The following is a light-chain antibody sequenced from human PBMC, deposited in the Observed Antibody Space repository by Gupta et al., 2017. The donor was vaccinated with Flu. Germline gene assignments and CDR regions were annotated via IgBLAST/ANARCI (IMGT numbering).Light chain of an antibody. Sequence: DIVMNQSPLSLPVTPGEKESISCRSSQSLLHSNGYNYLDWYLQKPGQSPQLLIYLGSNRASGVPDRFSGSGSGTDFTLKISRVEAEDVGVYYCMQALQTPRTFGGGTKVEIK. CDR3: MQALQTPRT. CDR2: LGS. V-gene: IGKV2-28*01. J-gene: IGKJ4*01. CDR1: QSLLHSNGYNY.